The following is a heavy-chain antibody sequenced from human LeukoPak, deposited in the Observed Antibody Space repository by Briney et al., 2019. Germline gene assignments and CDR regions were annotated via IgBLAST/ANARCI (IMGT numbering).Heavy chain of an antibody. CDR3: ARRSGIARSFLGAFDV. CDR1: GQW. V-gene: IGHV5-51*01. J-gene: IGHJ3*01. CDR2: IHPGSSQT. D-gene: IGHD2-21*01. Sequence: GESLKISCEASGQWIAWVRQKPGEGLEYMGIIHPGSSQTTYGPSFQDRVTISADKSTNTAYLEWITLEASDTAMYFCARRSGIARSFLGAFDVWGQGTMVTVSS.